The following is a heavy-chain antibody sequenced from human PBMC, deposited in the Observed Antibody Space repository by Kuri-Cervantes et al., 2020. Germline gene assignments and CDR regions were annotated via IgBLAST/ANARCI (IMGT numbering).Heavy chain of an antibody. CDR1: GGTFSSYA. D-gene: IGHD1-20*01. J-gene: IGHJ6*02. CDR3: AREGLITGTTRPYYYYYYGMDV. Sequence: SVKVSCKASGGTFSSYAISWVRQAPGQGFEWMGGIIPIFGTANYAQKFQGRVTITADESTSTAYMELSSLRSEDTAVYYCAREGLITGTTRPYYYYYYGMDVWGQGTTVTVSS. CDR2: IIPIFGTA. V-gene: IGHV1-69*13.